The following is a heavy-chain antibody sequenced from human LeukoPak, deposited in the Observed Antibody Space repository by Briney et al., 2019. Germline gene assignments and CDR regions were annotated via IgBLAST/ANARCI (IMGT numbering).Heavy chain of an antibody. CDR2: IIPIFGTA. D-gene: IGHD3-22*01. CDR3: AQRGFDSSGYYYLAFDI. CDR1: GYTFTGYY. V-gene: IGHV1-69*05. Sequence: ASVKVSCKASGYTFTGYYMHWVRQAPGQGLEWMGGIIPIFGTANYAQKFQGRVTITTDESTSTAYMELSSLRSEDTAVYYCAQRGFDSSGYYYLAFDIWGQGTMVTVSS. J-gene: IGHJ3*02.